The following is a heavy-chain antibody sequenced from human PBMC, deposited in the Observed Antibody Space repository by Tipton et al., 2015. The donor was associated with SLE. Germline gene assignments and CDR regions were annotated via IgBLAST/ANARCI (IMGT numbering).Heavy chain of an antibody. V-gene: IGHV4-34*01. D-gene: IGHD3-3*01. CDR1: GGSFSGYY. J-gene: IGHJ3*02. CDR2: INHSGST. CDR3: ARGKDYDFWSGYYRRDASDI. Sequence: LRLSCAVYGGSFSGYYWSWIRQPPGKGLEWIGEINHSGSTNYNPSRKSRVTISIDTSKNQFSLKLSSVTAADTSVYYCARGKDYDFWSGYYRRDASDIWGQGTMVTASS.